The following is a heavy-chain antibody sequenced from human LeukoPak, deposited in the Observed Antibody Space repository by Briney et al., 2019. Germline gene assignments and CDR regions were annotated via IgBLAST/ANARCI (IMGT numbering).Heavy chain of an antibody. D-gene: IGHD6-13*01. CDR1: GFTFSSYS. CDR3: VRDLKAAAGTLDY. CDR2: ISSSSSYI. J-gene: IGHJ4*02. Sequence: GGSLRLSCAASGFTFSSYSMNWVRQAPGKGLEWVSSISSSSSYIYYADSVKGRFTISRDNAKNSLYLQMNSLRAEDTAVYYCVRDLKAAAGTLDYWGQGTLVTVSS. V-gene: IGHV3-21*01.